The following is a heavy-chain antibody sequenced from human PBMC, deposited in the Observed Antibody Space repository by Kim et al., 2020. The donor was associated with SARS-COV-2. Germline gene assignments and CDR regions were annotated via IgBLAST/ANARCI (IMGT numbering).Heavy chain of an antibody. V-gene: IGHV4-34*01. CDR3: ARGCGSYDYIWGSYRYPYYYYYMDV. D-gene: IGHD3-16*02. Sequence: SETLSLTCAVYGGSFSGYYWSWIRQPPGKGLEWIGEINHSGSTNYNPSLKSRVTISVDTSKNQFSLKLSSVTAADTAVYYCARGCGSYDYIWGSYRYPYYYYYMDVWGKGTTVTVSS. CDR2: INHSGST. J-gene: IGHJ6*03. CDR1: GGSFSGYY.